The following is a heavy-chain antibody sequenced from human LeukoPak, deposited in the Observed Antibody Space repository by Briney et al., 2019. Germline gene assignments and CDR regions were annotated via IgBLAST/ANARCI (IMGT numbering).Heavy chain of an antibody. CDR3: ARRAARLFDY. Sequence: SEALSLTCTVSGDSVTSNSFYWSWIRQPAGKGLEWIGHIYSSGSTSYNPSLKSRVTISVDTSKNQFSLKLSSVTAADTAVYYCARRAARLFDYWGQGTLVTVSS. CDR2: IYSSGST. CDR1: GDSVTSNSFY. J-gene: IGHJ4*02. V-gene: IGHV4-61*09. D-gene: IGHD6-6*01.